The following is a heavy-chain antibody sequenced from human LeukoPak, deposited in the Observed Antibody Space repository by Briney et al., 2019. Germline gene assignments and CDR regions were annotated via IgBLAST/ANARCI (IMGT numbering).Heavy chain of an antibody. CDR1: GYSISSGYY. CDR2: IYHSGST. Sequence: PSETLSLTCTVSGYSISSGYYWGWIRPPPGKGLEWIGSIYHSGSTYYNPSLKSRVTISVDTSKNQFSLKLSSVTAADTAVYYCARDLMTTLTRGDAFDIWGQGTMVTVSS. D-gene: IGHD4-17*01. J-gene: IGHJ3*02. CDR3: ARDLMTTLTRGDAFDI. V-gene: IGHV4-38-2*02.